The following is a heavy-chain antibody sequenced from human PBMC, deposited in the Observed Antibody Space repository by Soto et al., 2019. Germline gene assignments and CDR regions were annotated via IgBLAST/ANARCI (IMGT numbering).Heavy chain of an antibody. D-gene: IGHD6-13*01. CDR1: GFTFSSYG. Sequence: GGSLRLSCAASGFTFSSYGMHWVRPAPGKGLEWVAVIWYDGSNKYYADSVKGRFTISRDNSKNTLYLQMNSLRAEDTAVYYCARDRGIGHDAFDIWGQGTMVTV. CDR2: IWYDGSNK. CDR3: ARDRGIGHDAFDI. V-gene: IGHV3-33*01. J-gene: IGHJ3*02.